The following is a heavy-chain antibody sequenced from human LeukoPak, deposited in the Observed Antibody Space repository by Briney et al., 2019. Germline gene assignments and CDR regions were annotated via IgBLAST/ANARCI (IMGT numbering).Heavy chain of an antibody. Sequence: ASVKVSCKASGGTFSSYAISWVRQAPGQGLEWMGGIIPIFGTANYAQKFQGRVTITADESTSTAYMELSSLRSEDTAVYYCARPNTYCGGDCYSPFHYWGQGTLVTVSS. CDR1: GGTFSSYA. V-gene: IGHV1-69*13. J-gene: IGHJ4*02. CDR3: ARPNTYCGGDCYSPFHY. CDR2: IIPIFGTA. D-gene: IGHD2-21*02.